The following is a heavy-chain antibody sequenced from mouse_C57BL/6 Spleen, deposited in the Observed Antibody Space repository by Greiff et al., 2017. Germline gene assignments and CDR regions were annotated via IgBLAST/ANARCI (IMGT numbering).Heavy chain of an antibody. CDR1: GFTFSSYA. Sequence: EVQGVESGEGLVKPGGSLKLSCAASGFTFSSYAMSWVRQTPEKRLEWVAYISSGGDYIYYADTVKGRFTISRDNARNTLYLQMSSLKSEDTAMXYCTRGGESDYDEGAWFAYWGQGTLVTVSA. D-gene: IGHD2-4*01. CDR2: ISSGGDYI. V-gene: IGHV5-9-1*02. J-gene: IGHJ3*01. CDR3: TRGGESDYDEGAWFAY.